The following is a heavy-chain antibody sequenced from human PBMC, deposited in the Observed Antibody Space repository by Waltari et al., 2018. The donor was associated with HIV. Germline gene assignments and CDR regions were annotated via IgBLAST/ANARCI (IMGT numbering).Heavy chain of an antibody. Sequence: EVLLVESGGGLVQPGGSLRLSCAASRFTFSNYWRNWVRQAPWKGLEWVANIKQDGSKKYYAQSVKGRFAISRDNAKNSLELQMKSLRAEDTAVYYCARSWDYGDNYDYWGQGTLVTVSS. CDR1: RFTFSNYW. D-gene: IGHD4-17*01. J-gene: IGHJ4*02. V-gene: IGHV3-7*01. CDR3: ARSWDYGDNYDY. CDR2: IKQDGSKK.